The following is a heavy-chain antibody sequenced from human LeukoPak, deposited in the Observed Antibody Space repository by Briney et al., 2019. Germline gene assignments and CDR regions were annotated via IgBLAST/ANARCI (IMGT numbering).Heavy chain of an antibody. CDR2: IGFAGDT. CDR3: ATISGNFDYFDY. V-gene: IGHV3-13*01. CDR1: GFTFSTYD. Sequence: PGGSLRLSCAASGFTFSTYDMHWVRQGPGKGLEWVSGIGFAGDTNYSGLVKGRFTVSRENAKNSLYLQMNSLRAGDTAVYYCATISGNFDYFDYWGQGTLVTVSS. J-gene: IGHJ4*02. D-gene: IGHD5-12*01.